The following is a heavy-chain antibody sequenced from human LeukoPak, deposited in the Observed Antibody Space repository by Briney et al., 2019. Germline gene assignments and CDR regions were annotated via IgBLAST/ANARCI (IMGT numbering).Heavy chain of an antibody. J-gene: IGHJ4*02. D-gene: IGHD3-10*01. CDR2: ISSNGGST. V-gene: IGHV3-64*01. Sequence: PGGSLRLSCAASGFTFSSYAMHWVRHAPGKGLEYVSAISSNGGSTYYANSVKGRFTISRDNSKNTLYLQVGSLRAEDMAVYYCARGFPSPDKRPCWGQGTLVTVSS. CDR1: GFTFSSYA. CDR3: ARGFPSPDKRPC.